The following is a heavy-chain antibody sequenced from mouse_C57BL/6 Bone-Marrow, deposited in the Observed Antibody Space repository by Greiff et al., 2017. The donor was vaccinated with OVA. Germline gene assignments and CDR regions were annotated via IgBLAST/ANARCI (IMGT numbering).Heavy chain of an antibody. Sequence: ESGPGLVKPSQSLSLTCSVTGYSITSGYYWNWIRQFPGNKLEWMGYISYDGSNNYNPSLKNRISITRDTSKNQFFLKLNSVTTEDTATYYCASLHFDYWGQGTTLTVSS. CDR3: ASLHFDY. CDR2: ISYDGSN. J-gene: IGHJ2*01. V-gene: IGHV3-6*01. CDR1: GYSITSGYY.